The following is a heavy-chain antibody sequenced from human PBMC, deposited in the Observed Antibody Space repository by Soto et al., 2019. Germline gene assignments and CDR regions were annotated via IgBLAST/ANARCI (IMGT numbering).Heavy chain of an antibody. CDR1: GGTFSSYA. D-gene: IGHD4-17*01. V-gene: IGHV1-69*12. CDR2: IIPIFGTA. CDR3: ARVFGRTAVVTAYYFDY. Sequence: QVQLVQSGAEVKKPGSSVKVSCKASGGTFSSYAISWVRQAPGQGLEWMGGIIPIFGTANYAQKFQGRVTMSADESTRTAYMELSSLGSEDTAVYYCARVFGRTAVVTAYYFDYWGQGTLVTVSS. J-gene: IGHJ4*02.